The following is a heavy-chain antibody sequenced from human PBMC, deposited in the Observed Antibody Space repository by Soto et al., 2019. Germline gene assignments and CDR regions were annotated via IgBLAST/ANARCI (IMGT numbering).Heavy chain of an antibody. V-gene: IGHV1-69*04. CDR1: GGTFSSYT. J-gene: IGHJ5*02. Sequence: ASVKVSCKASGGTFSSYTISWVRQAPGQELEWMGRIIPILGIANYAQKFQGRVTITADKSTSTAYMELSSLRSEDTAVYYCARDHAFIRQQPHNWFDPWGQGTLVTVSS. CDR2: IIPILGIA. CDR3: ARDHAFIRQQPHNWFDP. D-gene: IGHD6-13*01.